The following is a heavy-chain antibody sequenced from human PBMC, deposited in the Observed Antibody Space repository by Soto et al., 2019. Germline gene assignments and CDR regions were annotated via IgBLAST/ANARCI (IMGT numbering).Heavy chain of an antibody. V-gene: IGHV4-34*01. CDR3: ARRPDGFDI. Sequence: QVHLQQWGAGLLKPSETLSLTCAVYGGSFSGYYWSWMRQPPGKGLEWIGQINHSGGTNYNSSLKSRVTMSVDKSMHHFSLKLSSVTAADTAVYYCARRPDGFDIWGQGTMVSVSS. J-gene: IGHJ3*02. CDR2: INHSGGT. CDR1: GGSFSGYY.